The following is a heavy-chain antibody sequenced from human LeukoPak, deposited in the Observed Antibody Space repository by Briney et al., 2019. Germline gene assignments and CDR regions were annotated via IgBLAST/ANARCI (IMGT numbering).Heavy chain of an antibody. CDR3: AKEGDPNYDSSGYHH. CDR1: GFTFSSYA. V-gene: IGHV3-23*01. D-gene: IGHD3-22*01. J-gene: IGHJ5*02. Sequence: GGSLRLSCATSGFTFSSYAMSWVRQAPGKGLEWVSAISGSGGSTYYADSVKGRFTISRDNSKNTLYLQMNSLRAEDTAVYYCAKEGDPNYDSSGYHHWGQGTLVTVSS. CDR2: ISGSGGST.